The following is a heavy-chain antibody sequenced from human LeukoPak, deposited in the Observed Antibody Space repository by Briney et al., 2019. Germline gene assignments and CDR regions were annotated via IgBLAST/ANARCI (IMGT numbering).Heavy chain of an antibody. CDR2: INHSGST. V-gene: IGHV4-34*01. J-gene: IGHJ4*02. Sequence: PETLSLTCAVYGGSFSGYYWSWIRQPPGKGLEWIGEINHSGSTNYNPSLKSRVTISVDTSKNQFSLKLSSVTAADTAVYYCARGGLYDSSGYYWDYFDYWGQGTLVTVSS. CDR3: ARGGLYDSSGYYWDYFDY. CDR1: GGSFSGYY. D-gene: IGHD3-22*01.